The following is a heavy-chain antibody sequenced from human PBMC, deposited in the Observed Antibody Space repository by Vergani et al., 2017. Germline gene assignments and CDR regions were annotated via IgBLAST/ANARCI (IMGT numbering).Heavy chain of an antibody. Sequence: EVQLVESGGGLVQPGRSLRLSCAASGFTFDDYAMHWVRQAPGKGLEWVSGISWNSGSIGYADSVKGRFTISRDNAKNSLYLQMNSLRAEDTAVYYCARDHSRITMIVVVTSPDYWGQGTLVTVSS. CDR3: ARDHSRITMIVVVTSPDY. J-gene: IGHJ4*02. CDR2: ISWNSGSI. V-gene: IGHV3-9*01. D-gene: IGHD3-22*01. CDR1: GFTFDDYA.